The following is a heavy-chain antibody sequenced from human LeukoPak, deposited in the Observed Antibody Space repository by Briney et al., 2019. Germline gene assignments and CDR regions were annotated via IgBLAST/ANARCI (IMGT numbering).Heavy chain of an antibody. CDR3: ARDTGWYFDL. Sequence: GGSLRLSCAASGFAFSGYWMHWVRQPPGKGLVWDSRITGDGSSTTYADSVKGRFTISRDNAKNTLYLQMISLRAEDTAVYYCARDTGWYFDLWGRGTLVTVSS. D-gene: IGHD4-17*01. J-gene: IGHJ2*01. CDR1: GFAFSGYW. V-gene: IGHV3-74*01. CDR2: ITGDGSST.